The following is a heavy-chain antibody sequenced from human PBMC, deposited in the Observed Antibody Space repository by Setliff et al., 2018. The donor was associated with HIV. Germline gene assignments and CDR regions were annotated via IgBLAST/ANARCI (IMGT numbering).Heavy chain of an antibody. CDR2: ISWDGSSA. CDR3: AKGVRGSYYGDAFDI. J-gene: IGHJ3*02. CDR1: GFIFEDFT. V-gene: IGHV3-43*01. Sequence: PGGSLRLSCAASGFIFEDFTMNWVRQVPGKGLEWVALISWDGSSAYYADSVKGRFTISRDNSKNSLFLQMHSLKTEDTALYYCAKGVRGSYYGDAFDIWGQGTMVTVSS. D-gene: IGHD1-26*01.